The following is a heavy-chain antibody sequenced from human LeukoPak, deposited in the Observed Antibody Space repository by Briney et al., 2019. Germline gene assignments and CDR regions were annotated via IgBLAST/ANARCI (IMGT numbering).Heavy chain of an antibody. CDR1: GGSMSRYY. V-gene: IGHV4-59*01. CDR3: ARRNDFDI. Sequence: SETLSLTCTVSGGSMSRYYWSWIRQPPGKGLEWIGYMYYSGSTKYNPSLKSRVTISVDTSKNQFSLKLSSVTAADTAVYYCARRNDFDIWGQGTMVTVSS. J-gene: IGHJ3*02. CDR2: MYYSGST.